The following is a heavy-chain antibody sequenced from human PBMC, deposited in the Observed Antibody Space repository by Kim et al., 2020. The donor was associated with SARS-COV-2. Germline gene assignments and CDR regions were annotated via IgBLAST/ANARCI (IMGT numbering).Heavy chain of an antibody. CDR3: ATGEGFLGWFYSYDMDV. D-gene: IGHD3-3*01. Sequence: VKGRFTNSRDNSKNTLYLQMNSLRDEDTAVYYCATGEGFLGWFYSYDMDVWGQGTTVTVSS. V-gene: IGHV3-33*03. J-gene: IGHJ6*02.